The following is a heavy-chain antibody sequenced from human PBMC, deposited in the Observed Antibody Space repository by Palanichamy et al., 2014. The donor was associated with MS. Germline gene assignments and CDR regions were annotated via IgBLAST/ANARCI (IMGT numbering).Heavy chain of an antibody. Sequence: QVQLQQSGPGLVKPSQTLSLTCAISGDSVSSTSAGWNWIRQSPSRGLEWLGRTYYRSMWYNDYAVSVKGRITIHPDTSKNQFSLQLNSVIPEDTAVYFCVRDWGSTHFDYWGQGTLVTVSS. J-gene: IGHJ4*02. CDR1: GDSVSSTSAG. V-gene: IGHV6-1*01. CDR3: VRDWGSTHFDY. CDR2: TYYRSMWYN. D-gene: IGHD3-10*01.